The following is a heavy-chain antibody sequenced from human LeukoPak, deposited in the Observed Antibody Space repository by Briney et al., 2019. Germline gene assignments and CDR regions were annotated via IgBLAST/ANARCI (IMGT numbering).Heavy chain of an antibody. CDR3: ARSSGYYYGIDY. D-gene: IGHD3-22*01. Sequence: PSETLSLTCTVSGGSISSYYWSWIRQPPGKGLEWIGYIYYSGSTNYNPSLKSRVTISVDTSKNQLSLKLSSVTAADTAVYYCARSSGYYYGIDYWGQGTLVTVSS. J-gene: IGHJ4*02. V-gene: IGHV4-59*01. CDR1: GGSISSYY. CDR2: IYYSGST.